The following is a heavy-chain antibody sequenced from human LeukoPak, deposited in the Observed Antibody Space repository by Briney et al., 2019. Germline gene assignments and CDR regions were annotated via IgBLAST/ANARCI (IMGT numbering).Heavy chain of an antibody. J-gene: IGHJ4*02. D-gene: IGHD6-13*01. CDR2: IYYSGST. CDR3: ARGLFVGPHPVHIAAAGPFDY. Sequence: PSETLSLTCTVSGGSISSSSYYWGWIRQPPGKGLEWIGSIYYSGSTNYNPSLKSRVTISVDTSKNQFSLKLSSVTAADTAVYYCARGLFVGPHPVHIAAAGPFDYWGQGTLVTVSS. CDR1: GGSISSSSYY. V-gene: IGHV4-39*07.